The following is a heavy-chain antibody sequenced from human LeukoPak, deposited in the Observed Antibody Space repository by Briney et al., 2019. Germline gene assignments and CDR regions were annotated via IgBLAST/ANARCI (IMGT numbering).Heavy chain of an antibody. V-gene: IGHV4-59*01. J-gene: IGHJ4*02. CDR3: AKTAREPTD. D-gene: IGHD1-26*01. CDR1: GGSISSYY. Sequence: SETLSLTCTVSGGSISSYYWSWIRQPPGKGLECIGYIYYSGDVNYNPSLKSRVTISLDTSKNQFSLKLSSVTAADTAIYYCAKTAREPTDWGQGTLVTVSS. CDR2: IYYSGDV.